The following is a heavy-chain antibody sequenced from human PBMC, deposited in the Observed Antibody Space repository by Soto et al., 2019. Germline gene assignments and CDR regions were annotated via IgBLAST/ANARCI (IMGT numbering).Heavy chain of an antibody. CDR3: ARGRMVRGVMQYYYYYGMDV. CDR2: IIPIFGTA. D-gene: IGHD3-10*01. Sequence: ASVKVSCKASGGTFSSYAISWVRQAPGQGLEWMGGIIPIFGTANYAQKFQGRVTITADESTSTAYMELSSLRSEDTAVYYCARGRMVRGVMQYYYYYGMDVWGQGTTVTAP. CDR1: GGTFSSYA. V-gene: IGHV1-69*13. J-gene: IGHJ6*02.